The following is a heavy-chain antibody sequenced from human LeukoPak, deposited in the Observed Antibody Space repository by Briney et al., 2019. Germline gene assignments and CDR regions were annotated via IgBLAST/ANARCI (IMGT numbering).Heavy chain of an antibody. CDR3: ARVGSGSYFTSHDAFDI. J-gene: IGHJ3*02. V-gene: IGHV3-21*01. CDR1: GFTFSSYS. D-gene: IGHD1-26*01. CDR2: ISSSSSYI. Sequence: MPGGSLRLSRAASGFTFSSYSMNWARQAPGKGLEWVSSISSSSSYIYYADSVKGRFTIARDNAKNSLYLQMNSLRAEDTAVYYCARVGSGSYFTSHDAFDIWGQGTMVTVSS.